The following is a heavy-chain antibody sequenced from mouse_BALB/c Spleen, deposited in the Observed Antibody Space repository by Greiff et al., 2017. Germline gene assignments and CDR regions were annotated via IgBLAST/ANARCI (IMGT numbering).Heavy chain of an antibody. V-gene: IGHV5-12-1*01. CDR3: ARHYYRYDGWFAY. CDR1: GFAFSSYD. D-gene: IGHD2-14*01. Sequence: EVKLMESGGGLVKPGGSLKLSCAASGFAFSSYDMSWVRQTPEKRLEWVAYISSGGGSTYYPDTVKGRFTISRDNAKNTLYLQMSSLKSEDTAMYYCARHYYRYDGWFAYWGQGTLVTVSA. CDR2: ISSGGGST. J-gene: IGHJ3*01.